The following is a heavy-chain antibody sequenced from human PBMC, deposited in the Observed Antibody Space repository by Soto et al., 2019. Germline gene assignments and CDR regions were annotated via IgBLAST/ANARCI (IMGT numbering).Heavy chain of an antibody. Sequence: EVQLVESGGGLVKPGGSLRLSCAASGFTFSSYSMNWVRQAPGKGLEWVSSISSSSSYIYYADSVKGRFTISRDNAKNSLYLQMNSLRAEDTAVYYCARDGASWGRPSYYFDYWGQGTLVTVSS. V-gene: IGHV3-21*01. D-gene: IGHD3-16*01. CDR1: GFTFSSYS. CDR2: ISSSSSYI. CDR3: ARDGASWGRPSYYFDY. J-gene: IGHJ4*02.